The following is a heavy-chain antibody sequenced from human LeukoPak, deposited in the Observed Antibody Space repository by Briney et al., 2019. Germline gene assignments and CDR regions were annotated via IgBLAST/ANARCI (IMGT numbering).Heavy chain of an antibody. CDR1: GGSVNSGSCY. D-gene: IGHD3-22*01. J-gene: IGHJ4*02. CDR3: ARWEYYDSSGYYSS. Sequence: PSETLSLTCTVSGGSVNSGSCYWSWIRQSPGKGLEWIGYISNSGSTNYNPSLKSRVTISLDTSKNQFSLRLSSVTAADTAVYYCARWEYYDSSGYYSSWGQGTLVTVSS. CDR2: ISNSGST. V-gene: IGHV4-61*01.